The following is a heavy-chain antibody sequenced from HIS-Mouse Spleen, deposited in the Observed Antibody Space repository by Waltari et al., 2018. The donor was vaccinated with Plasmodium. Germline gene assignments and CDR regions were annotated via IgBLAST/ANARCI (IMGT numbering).Heavy chain of an antibody. J-gene: IGHJ2*01. Sequence: EVQLVESGGGLVQPGGSLRLSCAASGFPFSSYWMSWVRPAPGKGLEWVANIKQDGSEKYYVDSGKGRFTISRDNAKNSLYLQMNSLRAEDTAVYYCASSWYWYFDLWGRGTLVTVSS. CDR1: GFPFSSYW. D-gene: IGHD6-13*01. V-gene: IGHV3-7*01. CDR2: IKQDGSEK. CDR3: ASSWYWYFDL.